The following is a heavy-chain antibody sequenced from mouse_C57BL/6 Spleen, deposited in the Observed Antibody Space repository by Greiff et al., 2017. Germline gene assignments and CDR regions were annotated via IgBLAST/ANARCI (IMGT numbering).Heavy chain of an antibody. Sequence: VQLQQSGAELVRPGASVKLSCKASGYTFTDYYINWVKQRPGQGLEWIARIYPGSGNTYYNEKFKGKATLTAEKSSSTAYMQRSSLTSEDSAVYFCARSLYYDYNYAMDYWGQGTSVTVSS. V-gene: IGHV1-76*01. CDR2: IYPGSGNT. D-gene: IGHD2-4*01. CDR3: ARSLYYDYNYAMDY. J-gene: IGHJ4*01. CDR1: GYTFTDYY.